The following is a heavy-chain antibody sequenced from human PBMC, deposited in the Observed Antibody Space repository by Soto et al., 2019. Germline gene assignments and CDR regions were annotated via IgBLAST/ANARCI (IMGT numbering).Heavy chain of an antibody. CDR2: ISGNATST. CDR3: AKDPARCAAVGGTWCYFDY. Sequence: GGSLRLSCVASGFTFTNYPMTWVRQAPGEGLQWISTISGNATSTSYADSVKGRFTISRDNSKNTLYLQMNSLRTEDTAVYYCAKDPARCAAVGGTWCYFDYWGQGILVTVSS. D-gene: IGHD6-19*01. V-gene: IGHV3-23*01. CDR1: GFTFTNYP. J-gene: IGHJ4*02.